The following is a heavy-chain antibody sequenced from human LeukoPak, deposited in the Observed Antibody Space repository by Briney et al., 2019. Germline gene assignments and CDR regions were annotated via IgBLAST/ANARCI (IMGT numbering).Heavy chain of an antibody. Sequence: PGGSMRLSCAASGFTFSSYNMNWVRQAPGKGLEWVSSITSSSSYIYYADSVRGRFTISRDNAKNSLYLQMNSLRAEDTAVYYCARHRTHDYGDYGYYYYYMDVWGKGTTVTVSS. CDR1: GFTFSSYN. D-gene: IGHD4-17*01. CDR2: ITSSSSYI. V-gene: IGHV3-21*01. CDR3: ARHRTHDYGDYGYYYYYMDV. J-gene: IGHJ6*03.